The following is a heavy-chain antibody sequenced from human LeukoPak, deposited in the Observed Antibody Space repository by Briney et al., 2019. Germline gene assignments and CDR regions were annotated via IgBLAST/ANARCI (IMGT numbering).Heavy chain of an antibody. CDR3: AKDEAKGGTTSLDY. V-gene: IGHV3-30*02. D-gene: IGHD1-26*01. Sequence: GGSLRLSCAASGFIFSSYGMHWVRQAPGKGLEWVAFIRNDGSNKYYADSVKGRFTIARDNCKNTLYLQMNSLRAEDTAVYYCAKDEAKGGTTSLDYWGQGTLVTVSS. CDR2: IRNDGSNK. CDR1: GFIFSSYG. J-gene: IGHJ4*02.